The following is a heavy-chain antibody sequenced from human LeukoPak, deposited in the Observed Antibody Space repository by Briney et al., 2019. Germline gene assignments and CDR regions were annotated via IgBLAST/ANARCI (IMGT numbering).Heavy chain of an antibody. CDR3: ARTYSGWNHFDY. J-gene: IGHJ4*02. CDR2: FDPEDGET. D-gene: IGHD6-19*01. CDR1: GYTLTELS. V-gene: IGHV1-24*01. Sequence: ASVKVSCKVSGYTLTELSMHWVRQAPGKGLEWMGGFDPEDGETIYAQKFQGRVTMTEDTSTDTAYMELSSLRSEDTAVYYCARTYSGWNHFDYWGQGTLVTVSS.